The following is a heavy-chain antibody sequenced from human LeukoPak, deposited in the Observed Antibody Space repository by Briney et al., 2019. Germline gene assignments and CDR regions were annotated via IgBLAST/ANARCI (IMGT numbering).Heavy chain of an antibody. J-gene: IGHJ6*03. CDR2: IYTSGST. V-gene: IGHV4-61*02. CDR1: GGSISSGSYY. Sequence: SQTLSLICTVSGGSISSGSYYWSWIRQPAGKGLEWIGRIYTSGSTNYNPSLKSRVTISVDTSKNQFSLKLSSVTAADTAVYYCARDRSLAARVYYYYYYMDVWGKGTTVTVSS. D-gene: IGHD2-15*01. CDR3: ARDRSLAARVYYYYYYMDV.